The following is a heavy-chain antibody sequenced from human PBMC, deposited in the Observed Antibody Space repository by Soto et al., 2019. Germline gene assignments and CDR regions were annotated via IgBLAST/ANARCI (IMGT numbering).Heavy chain of an antibody. Sequence: EVQLLESGGGLVQPGESLRLSCAASGFTFSSYAMSWVRQAPGKGLEWVSVISGSDDSTYYADSVKGRFTISRDNSKNTLYLQMKSLRAEDTAVYYCAKRSSPSTFDYWGQGTLGTVSS. CDR1: GFTFSSYA. CDR3: AKRSSPSTFDY. CDR2: ISGSDDST. J-gene: IGHJ4*02. D-gene: IGHD6-6*01. V-gene: IGHV3-23*01.